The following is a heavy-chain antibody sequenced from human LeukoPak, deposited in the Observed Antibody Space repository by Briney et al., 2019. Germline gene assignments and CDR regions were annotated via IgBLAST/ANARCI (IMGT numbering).Heavy chain of an antibody. D-gene: IGHD5-18*01. Sequence: SETLSLTCTVSGGSISSYYWSWLRQPPGKGLEWIGYIHYSGSTNYNPSLKSRVTISVDTSKNQFSLKLSSVTAADTAVYYCARETAMVRGYYYYYMDVWGKGTTVTISS. CDR1: GGSISSYY. CDR2: IHYSGST. V-gene: IGHV4-59*12. CDR3: ARETAMVRGYYYYYMDV. J-gene: IGHJ6*03.